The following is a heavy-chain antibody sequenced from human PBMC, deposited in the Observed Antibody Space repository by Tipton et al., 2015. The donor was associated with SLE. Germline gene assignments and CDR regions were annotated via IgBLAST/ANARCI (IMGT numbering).Heavy chain of an antibody. CDR3: ARRLDYYGSGGMDV. Sequence: TLSLTCTVSDDSISNYYWSWIRQSPGKGLEWIGYGYYIGSTNYNPSLKSRLTISVDTSKNQFSLKLSSVTAADTAVYYCARRLDYYGSGGMDVWGQGTTVTVSS. D-gene: IGHD3-10*01. CDR2: GYYIGST. CDR1: DDSISNYY. J-gene: IGHJ6*02. V-gene: IGHV4-59*08.